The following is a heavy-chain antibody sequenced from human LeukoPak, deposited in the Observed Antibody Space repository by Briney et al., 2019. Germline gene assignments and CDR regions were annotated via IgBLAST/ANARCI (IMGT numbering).Heavy chain of an antibody. V-gene: IGHV3-49*03. CDR3: TSGYCSSTSCSDY. J-gene: IGHJ4*02. CDR1: GFTFGDYA. CDR2: IRSKAYGGTT. Sequence: GGSLRLSCTASGFTFGDYAMSWFRQAPGKGLEWVGFIRSKAYGGTTEYAASVKGRFTISRDDSKSIAYLQMNSLKTEDTAVYYCTSGYCSSTSCSDYWGQGTLVTVSS. D-gene: IGHD2-2*01.